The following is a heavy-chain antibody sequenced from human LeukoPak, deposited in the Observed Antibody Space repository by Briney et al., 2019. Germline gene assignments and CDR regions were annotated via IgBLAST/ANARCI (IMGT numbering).Heavy chain of an antibody. CDR3: ARDLDVDTAMVTNYYGMDV. CDR1: GDSVSSNTAA. CDR2: TYYRSKWYN. D-gene: IGHD5-18*01. Sequence: SQTLSLTCAISGDSVSSNTAAWNWIRQSPSRGLEWLGRTYYRSKWYNDYAVSVKSRITINPDTSKNQFSLQLNSVTPEDTAVYYCARDLDVDTAMVTNYYGMDVWGQGTTVTVSS. V-gene: IGHV6-1*01. J-gene: IGHJ6*02.